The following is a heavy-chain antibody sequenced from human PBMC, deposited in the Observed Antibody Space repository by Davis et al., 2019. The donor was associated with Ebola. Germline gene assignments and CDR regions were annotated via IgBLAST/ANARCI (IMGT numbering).Heavy chain of an antibody. Sequence: GGSLRLSCAASGFTFSDYYMSWIRQAPGKGLEWVSYISSSSSYTNYADSVKGRFTISRDNAKNSLYLQMNSLRAEDTAVYYCAKEAVMTTATWGYYFDYWGQGTLVTVSS. CDR3: AKEAVMTTATWGYYFDY. CDR2: ISSSSSYT. J-gene: IGHJ4*02. D-gene: IGHD4-17*01. V-gene: IGHV3-11*06. CDR1: GFTFSDYY.